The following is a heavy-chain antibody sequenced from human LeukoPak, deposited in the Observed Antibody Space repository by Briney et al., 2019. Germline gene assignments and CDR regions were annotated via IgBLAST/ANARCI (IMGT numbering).Heavy chain of an antibody. Sequence: SETLSLTCAVYSGSFSGYYWSWMRQPPGKGLEWIGEINHSGSTNYNPSLKSRVTISVDTSKNQFSLKLSSVTAADAAVYYCARSRYGNFDYWGQGTLVTVSS. CDR3: ARSRYGNFDY. CDR1: SGSFSGYY. J-gene: IGHJ4*02. CDR2: INHSGST. D-gene: IGHD5-18*01. V-gene: IGHV4-34*01.